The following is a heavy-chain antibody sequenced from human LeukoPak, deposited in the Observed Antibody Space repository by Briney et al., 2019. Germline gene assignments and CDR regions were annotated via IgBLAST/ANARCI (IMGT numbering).Heavy chain of an antibody. D-gene: IGHD6-13*01. CDR2: INPNSGGT. Sequence: ASVKVSCKASGYTFTGYYMHWERQAPGQGLEWMGWINPNSGGTNYAQKFQGKVTMTRDTSISTAYMELSRLRSDDTAVYYCARERLVAAAGSKYYFDYWGQGTLVTVSS. V-gene: IGHV1-2*02. CDR1: GYTFTGYY. CDR3: ARERLVAAAGSKYYFDY. J-gene: IGHJ4*02.